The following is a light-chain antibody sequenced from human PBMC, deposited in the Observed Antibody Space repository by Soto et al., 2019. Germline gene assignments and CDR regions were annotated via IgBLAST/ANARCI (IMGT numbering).Light chain of an antibody. Sequence: DIQMTQSPSTLSASVGDRVTITCRASQSFNNWLAWYQQKPGKAPKLLIYDASTLQSGVPSRFSGSGSGTEFTLTISSLQPDDSATYYCQKSDGYFGQGTRLEIK. CDR1: QSFNNW. V-gene: IGKV1-5*01. J-gene: IGKJ2*01. CDR2: DAS. CDR3: QKSDGY.